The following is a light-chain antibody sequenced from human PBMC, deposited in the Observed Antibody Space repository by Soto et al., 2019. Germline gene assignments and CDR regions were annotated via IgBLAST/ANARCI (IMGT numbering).Light chain of an antibody. CDR2: GAS. CDR1: QSVSIH. J-gene: IGKJ1*01. V-gene: IGKV3-15*01. Sequence: EIVMTQSPATLSVSPGESVTLSCRASQSVSIHLGWFQQKPGQVPRLLIYGASARVPGIPARFSGSGSGTEFALTISGLQSEDFAVYYCQQASNWPRTLGQGTKVDIK. CDR3: QQASNWPRT.